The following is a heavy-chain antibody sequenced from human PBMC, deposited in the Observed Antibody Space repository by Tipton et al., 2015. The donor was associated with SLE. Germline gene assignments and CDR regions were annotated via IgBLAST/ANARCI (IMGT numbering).Heavy chain of an antibody. Sequence: TLSLTCTVSGGSISTGGYYWSWIRQHPGEGLEWIGHIYYSGSTYYNPSLKSRITISVDTSKNQFSLNLRSVTAADTAVYYCARDRGVPGHNWFDPWGQGTLVTVSS. CDR1: GGSISTGGYY. CDR2: IYYSGST. J-gene: IGHJ5*02. D-gene: IGHD3-10*01. V-gene: IGHV4-31*03. CDR3: ARDRGVPGHNWFDP.